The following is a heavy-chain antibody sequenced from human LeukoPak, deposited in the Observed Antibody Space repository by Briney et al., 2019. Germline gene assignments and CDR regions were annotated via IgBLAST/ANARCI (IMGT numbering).Heavy chain of an antibody. J-gene: IGHJ4*02. Sequence: GGSLRLSCAASGLTFSSYEMNWVRQAPGKGLEWVSYISSSGSTIYYADSVKGRFTISRDNAKNSLYLQMNSLRAEDTAVYYCARSGYSGYTSFDYWGQGTLVTVSS. D-gene: IGHD5-12*01. CDR2: ISSSGSTI. CDR3: ARSGYSGYTSFDY. CDR1: GLTFSSYE. V-gene: IGHV3-48*03.